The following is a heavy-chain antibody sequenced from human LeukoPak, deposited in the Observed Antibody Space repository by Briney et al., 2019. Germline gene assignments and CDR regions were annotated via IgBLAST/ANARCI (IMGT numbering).Heavy chain of an antibody. V-gene: IGHV3-23*01. CDR1: GFTFSNFA. CDR2: IGASSAST. Sequence: PGGSLRLSCAASGFTFSNFAMGWVRQAPGKGLEWVSYIGASSASTYYADSVKGQFTISRDNSRNTLYLQMNSLRAEDTAVYYCAKDPLRVRDHAYYYYYYGMDVWGQGTTVTVSS. D-gene: IGHD3-10*01. CDR3: AKDPLRVRDHAYYYYYYGMDV. J-gene: IGHJ6*02.